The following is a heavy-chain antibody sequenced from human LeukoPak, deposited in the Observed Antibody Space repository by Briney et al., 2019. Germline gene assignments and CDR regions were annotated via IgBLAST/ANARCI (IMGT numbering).Heavy chain of an antibody. Sequence: GGSLRLSCAASGFTFSSYSMNWVRQAPGKGLEWVSYISSSSSTIYYADSVKGRFTISRDNAKNSLYLQMNSLRDEDTAVYYCARDLRTKDLWFGELFYWGQGTLVTVSS. CDR2: ISSSSSTI. CDR1: GFTFSSYS. J-gene: IGHJ4*02. V-gene: IGHV3-48*02. CDR3: ARDLRTKDLWFGELFY. D-gene: IGHD3-10*01.